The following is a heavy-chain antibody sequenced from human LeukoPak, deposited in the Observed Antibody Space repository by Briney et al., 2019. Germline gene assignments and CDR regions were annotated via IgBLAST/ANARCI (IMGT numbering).Heavy chain of an antibody. CDR2: IHHSGST. J-gene: IGHJ4*02. D-gene: IGHD4-23*01. V-gene: IGHV4-39*01. Sequence: PSETLSLTCTVSGGSITSSSYYWGLIRQSPGKGLEWIGSIHHSGSTYFNPSLKSRVTISVDTSKDQFSLKLSSVSAADTAVYYCARHGDGGSFDYWGQGTLITVSS. CDR3: ARHGDGGSFDY. CDR1: GGSITSSSYY.